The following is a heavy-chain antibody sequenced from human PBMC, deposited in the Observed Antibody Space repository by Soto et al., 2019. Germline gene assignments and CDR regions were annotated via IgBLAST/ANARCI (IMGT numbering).Heavy chain of an antibody. Sequence: PSETLSLTCTVSGGSISSYYWSWIRQPPGKGLEWIGYIYYSGSTNYNPSLKSRVTISVDTSKNQFSLKLSSVTAADTAVYYCARDNRGYSYGYGNYYYYMDVWGKGTTVTVSS. V-gene: IGHV4-59*12. CDR3: ARDNRGYSYGYGNYYYYMDV. J-gene: IGHJ6*03. CDR2: IYYSGST. D-gene: IGHD5-18*01. CDR1: GGSISSYY.